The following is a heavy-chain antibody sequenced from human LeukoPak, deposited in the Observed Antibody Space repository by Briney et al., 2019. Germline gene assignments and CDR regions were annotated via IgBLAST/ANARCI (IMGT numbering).Heavy chain of an antibody. CDR1: GGSISSYY. D-gene: IGHD6-19*01. CDR2: IYYSGST. V-gene: IGHV4-59*01. Sequence: PSETLSLTCTVSGGSISSYYWSWIRQPPGKGLEWIGYIYYSGSTNYNPSLKSRVTISVDTSRNQFSLKLSSVTAADTAVYYCARGELAVAGPWVYAFDIWGQGTMVTVSS. CDR3: ARGELAVAGPWVYAFDI. J-gene: IGHJ3*02.